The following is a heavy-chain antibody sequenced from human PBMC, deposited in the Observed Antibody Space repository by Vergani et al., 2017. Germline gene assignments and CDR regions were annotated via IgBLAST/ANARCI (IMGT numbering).Heavy chain of an antibody. D-gene: IGHD3-3*01. CDR3: ARDPDYDFWSGYYDAFDI. J-gene: IGHJ3*02. V-gene: IGHV4-31*03. CDR1: GGSISSGGYY. CDR2: IYYSGST. Sequence: QVQLQESGPGLVKPSQTLSLTCTVSGGSISSGGYYWSWIRHHPGKGLEWIGYIYYSGSTYYNPSLKSRVTISVDTSKNQFSLKLSSVTAADTAVYYCARDPDYDFWSGYYDAFDIWGQGTMVTVSS.